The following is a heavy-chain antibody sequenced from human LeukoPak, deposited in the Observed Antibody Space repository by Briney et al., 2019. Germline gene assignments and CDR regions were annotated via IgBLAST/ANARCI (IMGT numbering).Heavy chain of an antibody. D-gene: IGHD6-13*01. CDR2: ISAYNRNT. V-gene: IGHV1-18*01. CDR1: GYXFTSYG. J-gene: IGHJ4*02. Sequence: ASVKVSCMASGYXFTSYGMSWVRQAPGQGLEWVGWISAYNRNTNCAQKLQGRVTMTTDTSTSTAYMELRSLRSDDTAVYYCARDTLHSSSWYNDYFDYWGQGTLVTVSS. CDR3: ARDTLHSSSWYNDYFDY.